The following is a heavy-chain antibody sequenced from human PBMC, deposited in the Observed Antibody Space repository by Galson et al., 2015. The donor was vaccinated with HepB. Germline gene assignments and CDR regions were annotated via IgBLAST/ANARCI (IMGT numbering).Heavy chain of an antibody. Sequence: SLRLSCAASGFIFSDSAMSWIRQAPGKGPEWVSYISSDGVTKYYTDSVKGRFTISRDNAKNSLYLQMNSLRGDDTAVYYCARSAGWFHSWGQGTLVVVSS. CDR3: ARSAGWFHS. CDR1: GFIFSDSA. J-gene: IGHJ5*01. V-gene: IGHV3-11*01. D-gene: IGHD3-10*01. CDR2: ISSDGVTK.